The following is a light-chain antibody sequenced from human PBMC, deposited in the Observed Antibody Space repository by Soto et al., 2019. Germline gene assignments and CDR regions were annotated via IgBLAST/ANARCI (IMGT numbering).Light chain of an antibody. CDR3: QQRSNWPTIT. CDR1: QSVGSY. CDR2: DAS. J-gene: IGKJ5*01. Sequence: EIVLTQSPATLSLSPGERVTLSCRASQSVGSYLAWYQQKPGQAPRPLIYDASNRATGIPARFSGSGSGTDFTLTISSLEPEDFAVYYCQQRSNWPTITFGQGTRLEIK. V-gene: IGKV3-11*01.